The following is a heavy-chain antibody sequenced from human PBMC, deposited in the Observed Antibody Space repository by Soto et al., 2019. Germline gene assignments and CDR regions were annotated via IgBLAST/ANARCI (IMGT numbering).Heavy chain of an antibody. D-gene: IGHD4-4*01. V-gene: IGHV1-69*13. CDR1: GGTFSSYA. CDR2: IIPIFGTA. CDR3: ARAGYSNTNWLDH. J-gene: IGHJ5*02. Sequence: GASVKVSCKASGGTFSSYAISWVRQAPGQGLEWMGGIIPIFGTANYAQKFQGRVTITAEESTSTAYMELSSLRSEDTAVYYCARAGYSNTNWLDHWGQGTLVTVSS.